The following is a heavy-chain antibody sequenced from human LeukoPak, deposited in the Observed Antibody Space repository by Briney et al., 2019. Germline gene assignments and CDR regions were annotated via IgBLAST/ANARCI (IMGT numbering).Heavy chain of an antibody. J-gene: IGHJ4*02. V-gene: IGHV4-39*07. CDR3: AREMYDSGGYRVSYFDF. D-gene: IGHD3-22*01. CDR1: GGSISSTTYY. Sequence: SETLSLTCTVSGGSISSTTYYWGWIRQPPGKGLEWIASMHYSGSTYYNPSLNNRVTRSIDTSKNQFSMKLSSVTAADTAVYYCAREMYDSGGYRVSYFDFWGQGILVTVSS. CDR2: MHYSGST.